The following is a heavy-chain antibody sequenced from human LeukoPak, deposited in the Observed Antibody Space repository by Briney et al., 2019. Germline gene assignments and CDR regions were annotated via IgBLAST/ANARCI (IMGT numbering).Heavy chain of an antibody. CDR3: ASSFPIAVAGKGTFDY. CDR2: INHSGST. CDR1: GGSFSGYY. J-gene: IGHJ4*02. V-gene: IGHV4-34*01. Sequence: SETLSLTCAVYGGSFSGYYWSWIRQPPGKGLEWIGEINHSGSTSYNPSLKSRVTISVDTSKNQFSLKLSSVTAADTAVYYCASSFPIAVAGKGTFDYWGQGTLVTVSS. D-gene: IGHD6-19*01.